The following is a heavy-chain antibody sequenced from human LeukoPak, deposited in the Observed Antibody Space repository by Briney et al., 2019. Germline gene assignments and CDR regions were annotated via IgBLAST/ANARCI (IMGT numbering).Heavy chain of an antibody. CDR2: FDPEDGET. J-gene: IGHJ4*02. CDR3: ATDYSGRGATGF. CDR1: GYTLTELS. D-gene: IGHD1-26*01. Sequence: ASVKDSCKVSGYTLTELSMHWVRQAPGKGLEWMGGFDPEDGETIYAQKFQGRVTMTEDTSTDTAYMELSSLRSEDTAVYYCATDYSGRGATGFWGQGTLVTVSS. V-gene: IGHV1-24*01.